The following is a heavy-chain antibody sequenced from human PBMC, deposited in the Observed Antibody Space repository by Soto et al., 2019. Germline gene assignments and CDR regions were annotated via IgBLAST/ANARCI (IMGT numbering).Heavy chain of an antibody. CDR3: ARRYGGNLDY. D-gene: IGHD1-26*01. Sequence: PSETLSLTCTVSGGSISSYYWSWIRQPPGKGLEWIGYIYYSGSTNYNPSLKSRVTISVDTSKNQFSLKLSSVSAADTAVYYCARRYGGNLDYWGQGTLVTVSS. J-gene: IGHJ4*02. V-gene: IGHV4-59*08. CDR1: GGSISSYY. CDR2: IYYSGST.